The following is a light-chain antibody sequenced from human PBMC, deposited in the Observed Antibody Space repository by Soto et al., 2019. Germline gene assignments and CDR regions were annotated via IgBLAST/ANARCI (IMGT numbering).Light chain of an antibody. Sequence: ENVLTQSPDTLSLSPGDRATLSCRASQSVSNNLAWYQQRPGQAPRLLIYGASTRATGIPARFSGSGSGTEFTLTISSLQSEDFAVYYCQQYNDWPPWTFGQGTKVDIK. CDR1: QSVSNN. J-gene: IGKJ1*01. CDR2: GAS. V-gene: IGKV3-15*01. CDR3: QQYNDWPPWT.